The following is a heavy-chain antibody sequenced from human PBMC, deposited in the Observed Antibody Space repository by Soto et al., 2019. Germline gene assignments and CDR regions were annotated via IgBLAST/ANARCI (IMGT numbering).Heavy chain of an antibody. CDR1: GYTFTSYA. D-gene: IGHD5-18*01. J-gene: IGHJ4*02. CDR3: ARAEWIQLWLFDY. Sequence: ASVKVSCKASGYTFTSYAMHWVRQAPGQRLEWMGWINAGNGNTKYSQKFQGRVTITRDTSASTAYMELSSLRSEDTAVYYCARAEWIQLWLFDYWGQGTLVTVSS. CDR2: INAGNGNT. V-gene: IGHV1-3*01.